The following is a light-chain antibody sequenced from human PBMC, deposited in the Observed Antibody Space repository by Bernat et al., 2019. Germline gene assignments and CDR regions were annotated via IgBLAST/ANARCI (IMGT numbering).Light chain of an antibody. V-gene: IGLV2-18*02. CDR1: SSDVGYYNR. Sequence: HSALTQPPSVSGSPGQSVTISCTGTSSDVGYYNRFSWYRQPPGTAPKLMIYEVKNRPSGVSDRFSGSKSGNTASLTISGLQAEDEADYYCSSYSSTSTYVVFGGGTKLTVL. CDR3: SSYSSTSTYVV. CDR2: EVK. J-gene: IGLJ2*01.